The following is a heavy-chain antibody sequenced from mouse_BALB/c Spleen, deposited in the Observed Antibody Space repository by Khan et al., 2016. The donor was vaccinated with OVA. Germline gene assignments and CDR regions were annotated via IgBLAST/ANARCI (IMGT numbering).Heavy chain of an antibody. J-gene: IGHJ4*01. V-gene: IGHV5-12*02. Sequence: EVELVESGGGLVQPGGSLKLSCATSGFTFGDYFMYWVRQTPEKRLEWVAYINNGGTSTYSTDTVKVRFTISRANAKNTLYLHMSLLKSEDTAIYYCAGMLLGALDYWGQGTSVTVSS. CDR2: INNGGTST. CDR3: AGMLLGALDY. D-gene: IGHD2-12*01. CDR1: GFTFGDYF.